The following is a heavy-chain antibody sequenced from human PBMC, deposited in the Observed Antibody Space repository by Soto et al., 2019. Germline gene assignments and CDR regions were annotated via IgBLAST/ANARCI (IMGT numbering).Heavy chain of an antibody. CDR1: GGTFSSYT. Sequence: QVQLVQSGAEVKKPGSSVKVSCKASGGTFSSYTISWVRHAPGQGLEWMGRIIPILSIANYAQKFQGRVTITADKSTSSAEMDLSSLRSEDTAMYYGARENDYGDYEDSIDHWFDPWGQGTLVTVAS. CDR3: ARENDYGDYEDSIDHWFDP. D-gene: IGHD4-17*01. V-gene: IGHV1-69*08. J-gene: IGHJ5*02. CDR2: IIPILSIA.